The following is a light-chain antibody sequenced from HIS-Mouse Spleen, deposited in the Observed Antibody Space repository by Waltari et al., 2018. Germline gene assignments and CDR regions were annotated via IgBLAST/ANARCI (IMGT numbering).Light chain of an antibody. CDR2: KDS. CDR3: QSADSSGTWV. V-gene: IGLV3-25*03. J-gene: IGLJ2*01. Sequence: SYELTQSPSVSVSPGQTARITCPGDALPNQYAYWYQQKPGQAPVLVIYKDSERPSGIPERFSGSSSGTTVTLTISGVQAEDEADYYCQSADSSGTWVFGGGTKLTVL. CDR1: ALPNQY.